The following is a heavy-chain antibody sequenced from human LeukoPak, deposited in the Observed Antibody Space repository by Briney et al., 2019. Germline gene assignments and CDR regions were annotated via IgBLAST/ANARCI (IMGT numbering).Heavy chain of an antibody. D-gene: IGHD3-10*01. V-gene: IGHV4-34*01. CDR1: GGSFSDYY. CDR3: ARAKLYYYGSGSPRWFDP. CDR2: INHSGST. J-gene: IGHJ5*02. Sequence: PSETLSLTCAVYGGSFSDYYWSWIRQPPGKGLEWIGEINHSGSTNYNPSLKSRVTISVDTSKNQFSLKLSSVTAADTAVYHCARAKLYYYGSGSPRWFDPWGQGTLVTVSS.